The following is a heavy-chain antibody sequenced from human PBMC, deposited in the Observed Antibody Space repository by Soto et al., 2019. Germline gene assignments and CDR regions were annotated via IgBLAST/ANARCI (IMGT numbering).Heavy chain of an antibody. CDR3: ARDQSLASSSSSNWFDP. CDR1: GASISSSNY. D-gene: IGHD6-6*01. Sequence: QVQLQESGPGLVKPSGTLSLTCAVSGASISSSNYWSWVRQPPGKGLERIGDIHHTGSTNYNQSLKRRVTTSVDKSKTKLYLELSSGTAADTAVYYCARDQSLASSSSSNWFDPWVQGTLVTVFS. J-gene: IGHJ5*02. V-gene: IGHV4-4*02. CDR2: IHHTGST.